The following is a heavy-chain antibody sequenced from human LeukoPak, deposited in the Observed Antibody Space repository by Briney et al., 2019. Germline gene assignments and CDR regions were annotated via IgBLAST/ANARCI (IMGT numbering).Heavy chain of an antibody. CDR2: GHHSGTT. V-gene: IGHV4-59*01. J-gene: IGHJ3*02. CDR3: ARWGESGDSVVHAFDI. D-gene: IGHD2-21*02. CDR1: GASITSYY. Sequence: PSETPSLTCTVSGASITSYYWNWMRQSPGKGLEWIGYGHHSGTTNYNPSLVSRGTISVDTSKNQFSLTLSSVSAADTAVYYCARWGESGDSVVHAFDIWGRGTMVTVSS.